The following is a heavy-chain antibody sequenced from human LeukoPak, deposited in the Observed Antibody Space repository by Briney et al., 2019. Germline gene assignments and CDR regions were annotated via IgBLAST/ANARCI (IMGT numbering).Heavy chain of an antibody. J-gene: IGHJ6*02. CDR1: GFSCSSYW. CDR3: GRANGIDV. CDR2: INQDGSEK. Sequence: VGSLRLSCAASGFSCSSYWMTWVRQIPGKGLEWVANINQDGSEKYYVDSVRGRFTISRDNAKNSLYLQMNSLRVEDTALYYCGRANGIDVWGQGTTVIVSS. V-gene: IGHV3-7*04.